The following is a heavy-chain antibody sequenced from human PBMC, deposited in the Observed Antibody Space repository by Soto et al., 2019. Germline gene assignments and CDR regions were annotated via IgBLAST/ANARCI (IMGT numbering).Heavy chain of an antibody. CDR3: XXXGGVDVVTPTRVVFDY. CDR1: GYTFTGNY. V-gene: IGHV1-2*02. CDR2: INPRSGGT. J-gene: IGHJ4*02. Sequence: QVQLVQSGAEVKKPGASVKVSCKASGYTFTGNYIHWVRQAPGQGPEWMAWINPRSGGTDYAQKFQGRVTITRDTSITTAYLDLSRLTSDDTAMXXXXXXGGVDVVTPTRVVFDYWGQGT. D-gene: IGHD2-21*02.